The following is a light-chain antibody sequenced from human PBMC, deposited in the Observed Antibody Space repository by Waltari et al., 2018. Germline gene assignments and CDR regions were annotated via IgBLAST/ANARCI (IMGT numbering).Light chain of an antibody. Sequence: SFELSQTPSVSVSPGQTATITCSGDKLGHKYVSWYQQKPGQSPLLVIYEDTKRPSGAPERFSGSNSGTTATLTISGSQALDEADYYCQSWDTSIVAFGGGTRLTVL. V-gene: IGLV3-1*01. J-gene: IGLJ2*01. CDR3: QSWDTSIVA. CDR2: EDT. CDR1: KLGHKY.